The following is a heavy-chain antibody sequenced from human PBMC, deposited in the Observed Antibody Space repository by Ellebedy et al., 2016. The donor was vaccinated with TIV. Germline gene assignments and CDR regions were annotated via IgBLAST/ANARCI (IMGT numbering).Heavy chain of an antibody. CDR1: GGSISSYY. V-gene: IGHV4-59*08. J-gene: IGHJ4*02. D-gene: IGHD3-16*01. CDR2: IYHNGGT. CDR3: ANMIPGRFEY. Sequence: SETLSLTCTVSGGSISSYYWSWIRQPPGKGLEWVGYIYHNGGTNYSPSLKSRLTISVDTSRNQFSLKLSSVTAADTAVYYCANMIPGRFEYWGQGTLVTVSS.